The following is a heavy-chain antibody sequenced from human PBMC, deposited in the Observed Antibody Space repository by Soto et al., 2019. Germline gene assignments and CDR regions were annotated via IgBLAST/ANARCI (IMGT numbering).Heavy chain of an antibody. Sequence: GGSLRLSCAASGFTFSSYAMHWVRQAPGKGLEWVAVISYDGSNKYYADSVKGRFTISRDNSKNTLYLQMNSLRAEDTAVYYCARDTYCSGGSCPSLFDYWGQGTLVTVSS. CDR1: GFTFSSYA. D-gene: IGHD2-15*01. J-gene: IGHJ4*02. V-gene: IGHV3-30-3*01. CDR2: ISYDGSNK. CDR3: ARDTYCSGGSCPSLFDY.